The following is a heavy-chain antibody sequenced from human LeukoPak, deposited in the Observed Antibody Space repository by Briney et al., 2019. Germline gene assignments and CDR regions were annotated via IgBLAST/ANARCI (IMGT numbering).Heavy chain of an antibody. J-gene: IGHJ4*02. CDR2: LFFGGST. D-gene: IGHD6-19*01. CDR3: ARAGGGWSFDY. V-gene: IGHV4-59*01. Sequence: SETLSLTCSVSGASISTYYWSWIRQPPGKGLEWIGYLFFGGSTNYNPSLKSRVTISSDTSKNQLSLKLTSVTAADTAVYYCARAGGGWSFDYLGQGTLVTVSS. CDR1: GASISTYY.